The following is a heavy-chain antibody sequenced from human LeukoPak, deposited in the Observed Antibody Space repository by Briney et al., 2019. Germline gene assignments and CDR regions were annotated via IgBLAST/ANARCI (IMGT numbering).Heavy chain of an antibody. D-gene: IGHD2-21*01. V-gene: IGHV3-11*01. Sequence: GGSLRLSCVVSGFSFSDSYMTWIRQTPGKGLEWLAYISGSSSDIYYADSVKGRFTISRDNAKNSLFLQMNGLRPEDTALYYCATDPRLLIYWGHGTLDTVSS. CDR3: ATDPRLLIY. CDR2: ISGSSSDI. CDR1: GFSFSDSY. J-gene: IGHJ4*01.